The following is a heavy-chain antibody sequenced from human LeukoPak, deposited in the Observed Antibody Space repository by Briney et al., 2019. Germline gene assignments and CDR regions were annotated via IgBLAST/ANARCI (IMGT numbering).Heavy chain of an antibody. CDR2: ISTSSAYI. D-gene: IGHD3-10*01. Sequence: GGSLRLSCAASGFNFHSHTMNWVRQTPGKGLEWVASISTSSAYIYYADSVKGRFRISRDNAKNSLYLQMNSLGADDSAIYYCAKVQHMVPLGYWGQGTLVTVSS. V-gene: IGHV3-21*01. CDR1: GFNFHSHT. CDR3: AKVQHMVPLGY. J-gene: IGHJ4*02.